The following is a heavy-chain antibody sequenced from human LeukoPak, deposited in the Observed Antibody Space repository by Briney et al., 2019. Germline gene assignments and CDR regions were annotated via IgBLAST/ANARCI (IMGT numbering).Heavy chain of an antibody. CDR1: GFTFSSYA. J-gene: IGHJ5*02. D-gene: IGHD1-26*01. V-gene: IGHV3-33*08. Sequence: GGSLRLSCAASGFTFSSYAMSWVRQAPGKGLEWVAVIWYDGSNKYYADSVKGRFTISRDNSKNTLYLQMNSLRAEDTAVYYCARDGMGGDNWFDPWGQGTLVTVSS. CDR2: IWYDGSNK. CDR3: ARDGMGGDNWFDP.